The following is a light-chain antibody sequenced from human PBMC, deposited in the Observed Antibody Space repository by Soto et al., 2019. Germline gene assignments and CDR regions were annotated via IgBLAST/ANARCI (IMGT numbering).Light chain of an antibody. CDR2: GNT. CDR1: SSNIGSTYD. V-gene: IGLV1-40*01. CDR3: QSYDDSLSVHYV. Sequence: QSLLTQPPSVSGAPGQRVTISCTGSSSNIGSTYDVQWYQQLPGTAPKLLIHGNTNRPSGVPDRFSGSKSGTSASLAITGLQADDEADYYCQSYDDSLSVHYVFGTGTKLT. J-gene: IGLJ1*01.